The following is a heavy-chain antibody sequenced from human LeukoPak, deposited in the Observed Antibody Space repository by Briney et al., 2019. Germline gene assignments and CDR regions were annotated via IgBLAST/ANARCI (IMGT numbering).Heavy chain of an antibody. CDR1: GYTFTDYY. J-gene: IGHJ4*02. CDR3: ARANFLYCSSSTCLFDY. V-gene: IGHV1-2*02. Sequence: ASVKVSCKASGYTFTDYYMHWVRQAPGQGFEWMGWINPNDGDTNYAQKFQGRVTMTRATSISTAPMEVSRLRSEDTAVYYCARANFLYCSSSTCLFDYWGQGTLVTVSS. D-gene: IGHD2-2*01. CDR2: INPNDGDT.